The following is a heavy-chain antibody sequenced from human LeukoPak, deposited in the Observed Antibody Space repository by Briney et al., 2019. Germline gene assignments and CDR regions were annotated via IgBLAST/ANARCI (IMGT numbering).Heavy chain of an antibody. V-gene: IGHV3-73*01. J-gene: IGHJ4*02. CDR3: TRQSSGGLERQVDY. D-gene: IGHD1-1*01. CDR2: IRSKDNSYAT. Sequence: GGSLRLSCAASGFTFSGSAMHWVRQASGKGLEWVGRIRSKDNSYATAYAASVKGRFTISRDDSKNTAYLQMNSLKTEDTAVYYCTRQSSGGLERQVDYWGQGTLVTVSS. CDR1: GFTFSGSA.